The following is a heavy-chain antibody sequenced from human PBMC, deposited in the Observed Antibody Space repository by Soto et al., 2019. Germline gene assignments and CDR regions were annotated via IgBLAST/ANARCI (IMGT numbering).Heavy chain of an antibody. D-gene: IGHD6-6*01. CDR1: EGTFSRFP. J-gene: IGHJ3*02. V-gene: IGHV1-69*06. CDR3: ARECKYCSSDAFDI. Sequence: QVQLAQSGAEVKKPGSSVKVSCKASEGTFSRFPISWVRQAPGQGLEWMGWILPLSGTPNYGQKFQGRVTISADKSTSTVYMELSSLRSGDTAVYYCARECKYCSSDAFDIWGQGTMVTVAS. CDR2: ILPLSGTP.